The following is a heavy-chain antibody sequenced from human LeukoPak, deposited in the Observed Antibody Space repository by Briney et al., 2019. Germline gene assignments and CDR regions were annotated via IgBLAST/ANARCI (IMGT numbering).Heavy chain of an antibody. D-gene: IGHD6-19*01. Sequence: GASVKVSCKVSGYTLTELSMHWVRQAPGKGLEWMGVFDPEDGETIYAQKFQGRVTMTEDTSTDKAYMELSSLRSEDTAVYYCATPGSSLSRDSSGNFDYWGQGTLVTVSS. CDR2: FDPEDGET. J-gene: IGHJ4*02. V-gene: IGHV1-24*01. CDR3: ATPGSSLSRDSSGNFDY. CDR1: GYTLTELS.